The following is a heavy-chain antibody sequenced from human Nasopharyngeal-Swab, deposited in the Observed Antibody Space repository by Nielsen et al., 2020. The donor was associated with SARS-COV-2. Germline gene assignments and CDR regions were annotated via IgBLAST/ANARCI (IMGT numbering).Heavy chain of an antibody. J-gene: IGHJ3*02. Sequence: GGSLRLSCAASGFTFSSYSMNWVRQAPGKGLEWVSSISSSSSYIYYADSGKGRFTISRDNAKNSLYLQMNSLRAEDTAVYYCARICPRPSCPDAFDIWGQGTMVTVSS. CDR3: ARICPRPSCPDAFDI. D-gene: IGHD2-15*01. CDR2: ISSSSSYI. V-gene: IGHV3-21*01. CDR1: GFTFSSYS.